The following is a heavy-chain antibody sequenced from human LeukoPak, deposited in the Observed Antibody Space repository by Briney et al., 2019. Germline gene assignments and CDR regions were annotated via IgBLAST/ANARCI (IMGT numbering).Heavy chain of an antibody. V-gene: IGHV6-1*01. Sequence: SQTLSLTCAISGDSVSSNSAAWNWIRQSPSRGLEWLGRTYYRSKWYNDYAVSVKSRITINPDTSKNQFSLQLNSVTPEDTAVYYCARSGGARVQAFTIFGGDYYYYYGMDVWGQGTTVTVSS. J-gene: IGHJ6*02. CDR1: GDSVSSNSAA. CDR3: ARSGGARVQAFTIFGGDYYYYYGMDV. D-gene: IGHD3-3*01. CDR2: TYYRSKWYN.